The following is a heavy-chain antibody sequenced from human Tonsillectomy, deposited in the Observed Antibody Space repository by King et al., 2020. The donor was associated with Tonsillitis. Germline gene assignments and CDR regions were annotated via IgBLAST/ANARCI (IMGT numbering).Heavy chain of an antibody. Sequence: VQLVESRGGLVKPGESLRVSCTGTGFSFTGYTFTWVRQAPGKGLEYISSISSSSSLIFYADSVKGRFTISRDNAANSLYLQMNSLRAGDTAVYYCVRGDLRNYWGQGTLVAVSS. CDR3: VRGDLRNY. V-gene: IGHV3-21*01. J-gene: IGHJ4*02. D-gene: IGHD3-16*01. CDR1: GFSFTGYT. CDR2: ISSSSSLI.